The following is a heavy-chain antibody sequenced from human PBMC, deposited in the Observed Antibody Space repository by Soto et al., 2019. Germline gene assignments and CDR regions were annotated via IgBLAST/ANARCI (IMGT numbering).Heavy chain of an antibody. V-gene: IGHV4-30-4*01. J-gene: IGHJ6*02. CDR2: IYYSGST. Sequence: QVQLQESGPGLVKPSQTLSLTCTVSGGSISSGDYYWSWIRQPPGKGLEWIGYIYYSGSTYYNPSPEMRVTLPVATSKNPSSRELRSVTSADTAVYYCAREGVRGSYYKEDKYYYGMDVWGQGTTVTVSS. CDR1: GGSISSGDYY. CDR3: AREGVRGSYYKEDKYYYGMDV. D-gene: IGHD1-26*01.